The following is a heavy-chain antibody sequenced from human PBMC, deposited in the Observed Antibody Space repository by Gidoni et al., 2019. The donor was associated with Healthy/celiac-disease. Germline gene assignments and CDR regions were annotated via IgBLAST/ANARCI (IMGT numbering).Heavy chain of an antibody. CDR2: INHSGST. CDR1: GGSFSGYY. J-gene: IGHJ3*02. Sequence: QVQLQQWGAGLLKPSETLSLTCAVYGGSFSGYYWSWIRQPPGKGLEWIGEINHSGSTNYNPSLKSRVTISVDTSKNQFSLKLSSVTAADTAVYYCARGSDLDAFDIWGQGTMVTVSS. CDR3: ARGSDLDAFDI. V-gene: IGHV4-34*01.